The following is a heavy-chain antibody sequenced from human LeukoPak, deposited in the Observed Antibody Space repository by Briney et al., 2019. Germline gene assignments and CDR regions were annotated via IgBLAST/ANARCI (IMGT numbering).Heavy chain of an antibody. CDR3: ARGRVVGITMVRGVMKWFDP. Sequence: GASVKVSCKASGYTFTSYGISWVRQATGQGLEWMGWMNPNSGNTGYAQKFQGRVTMTRNTSISTAYMELSSLRSEDTAVYYCARGRVVGITMVRGVMKWFDPWGQGTLVTVSS. J-gene: IGHJ5*02. CDR1: GYTFTSYG. V-gene: IGHV1-8*02. D-gene: IGHD3-10*01. CDR2: MNPNSGNT.